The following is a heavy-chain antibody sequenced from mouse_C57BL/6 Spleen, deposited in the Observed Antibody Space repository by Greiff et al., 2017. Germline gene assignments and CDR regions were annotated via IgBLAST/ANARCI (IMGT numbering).Heavy chain of an antibody. D-gene: IGHD1-1*01. J-gene: IGHJ4*01. CDR2: ISSGSSTI. CDR3: AKGYGLYAMDY. CDR1: GFTFSDYG. V-gene: IGHV5-17*01. Sequence: EVQRVESGGGLVKPGGSLKLSCAASGFTFSDYGMHWVRQAPEKGLEWVAYISSGSSTIYYADTVKGRFTISRDNAKNTLFLQMTSLRSEDTAMYYCAKGYGLYAMDYWGQGTSVTVSS.